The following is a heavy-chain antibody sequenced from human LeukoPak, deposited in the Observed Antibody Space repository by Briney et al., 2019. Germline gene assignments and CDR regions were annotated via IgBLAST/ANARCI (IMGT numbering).Heavy chain of an antibody. CDR2: INHSGST. J-gene: IGHJ4*02. CDR3: ARGRPPRY. Sequence: SETLSLTCAVYGGSFSGYYWSWIRQPPGKGLEWIGEINHSGSTNYIPSLKSRVTIPVDTSKNQFSLKRRSVTAADTAVYYCARGRPPRYWGQGTLVTVSS. CDR1: GGSFSGYY. V-gene: IGHV4-34*01.